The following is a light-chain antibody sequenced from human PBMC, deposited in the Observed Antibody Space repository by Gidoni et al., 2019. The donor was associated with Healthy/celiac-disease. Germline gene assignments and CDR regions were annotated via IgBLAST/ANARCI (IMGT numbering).Light chain of an antibody. Sequence: DIVMTQSPHSLAVSLGERATINCKSSQRVLYSTNNKNYLAWYQQKPGQPPKLLIYWASTRETGVPDRFSGSGSGTDFTLTISSLQAEDVAVYYCQQYYSTPCSFGQGTKLEIK. CDR3: QQYYSTPCS. J-gene: IGKJ2*04. V-gene: IGKV4-1*01. CDR1: QRVLYSTNNKNY. CDR2: WAS.